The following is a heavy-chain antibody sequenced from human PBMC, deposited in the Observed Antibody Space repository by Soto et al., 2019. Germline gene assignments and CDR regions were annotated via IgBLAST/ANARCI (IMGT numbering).Heavy chain of an antibody. CDR2: INHSGST. V-gene: IGHV4-34*01. D-gene: IGHD6-19*01. Sequence: PSETLSLTCAVYGGSFSGYYWSWIRQPPGKGLEWIGEINHSGSTNYNPSLKSRVTISVDTSKNQFSLKLSSVTAADTAVYYCARLPYRYSSGWYSDYRGQGTLVTVSS. J-gene: IGHJ4*02. CDR1: GGSFSGYY. CDR3: ARLPYRYSSGWYSDY.